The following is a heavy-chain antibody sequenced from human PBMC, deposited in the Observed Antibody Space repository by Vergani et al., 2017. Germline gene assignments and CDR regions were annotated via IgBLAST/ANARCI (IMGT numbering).Heavy chain of an antibody. J-gene: IGHJ4*02. CDR1: GFTFSSYG. D-gene: IGHD1-1*01. CDR3: AKGLEGGTFKAEYYCDY. Sequence: QVQLVESGGGVVQPGRSLRLSCAASGFTFSSYGMHWVRQAPGKGLEWVAVISYDGSNKYYADSVKGRFTISRDNSKNTLYLQMNSLRAEDTAVYYSAKGLEGGTFKAEYYCDYWGQGTLVTVSS. V-gene: IGHV3-30*18. CDR2: ISYDGSNK.